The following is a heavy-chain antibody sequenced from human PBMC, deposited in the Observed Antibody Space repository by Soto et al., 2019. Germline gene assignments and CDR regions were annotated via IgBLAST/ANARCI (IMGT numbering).Heavy chain of an antibody. J-gene: IGHJ4*02. V-gene: IGHV3-33*01. D-gene: IGHD6-19*01. CDR3: ASSSSGREGGFDY. CDR1: GFTFSSYG. Sequence: GGSLRLSCAASGFTFSSYGMHWVRQAPGKGLEWVAVIWYDGSNKYYADSVKGRFTISRDNSKNTLYRQMNSLRAEDTAVYYCASSSSGREGGFDYWGQGTLVTVSS. CDR2: IWYDGSNK.